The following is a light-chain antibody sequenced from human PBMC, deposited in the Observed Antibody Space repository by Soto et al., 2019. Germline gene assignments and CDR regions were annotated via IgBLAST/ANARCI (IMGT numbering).Light chain of an antibody. Sequence: QSVLTQPPSVSGAPGQRVTISCTGSSSNIGADYDVHWYRQLPGAAPKLLITGNSYRPSVVPDRFSVSKSGTSAYLAVTGLQAEDEPNYYCYSYARTLSHIFVLGTGTKFTAL. J-gene: IGLJ1*01. CDR1: SSNIGADYD. CDR2: GNS. V-gene: IGLV1-40*01. CDR3: YSYARTLSHIFV.